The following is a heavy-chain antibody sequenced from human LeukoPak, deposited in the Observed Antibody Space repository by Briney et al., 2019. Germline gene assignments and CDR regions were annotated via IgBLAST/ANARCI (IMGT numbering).Heavy chain of an antibody. Sequence: SETLSLTCTVSGGSISSYYWSWIRQPPGKGLEWIGYIYYSGSTNYNPSLKSRVTISVDTSKNQFSLKPSSVTAADTAVYYCARGPLRSGYYRPNWFDPWGQGTLVTVSS. V-gene: IGHV4-59*12. CDR1: GGSISSYY. CDR2: IYYSGST. J-gene: IGHJ5*02. CDR3: ARGPLRSGYYRPNWFDP. D-gene: IGHD3-3*01.